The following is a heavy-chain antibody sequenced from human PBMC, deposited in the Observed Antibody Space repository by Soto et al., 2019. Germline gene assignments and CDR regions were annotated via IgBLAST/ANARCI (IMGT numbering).Heavy chain of an antibody. D-gene: IGHD5-12*01. CDR3: VRGPTRIVATMSYYYYMDV. CDR2: INHSGST. J-gene: IGHJ6*03. V-gene: IGHV4-34*01. Sequence: SETLSLTCAVYGGSFSGYYWSWIRQPPGKGLEWIGEINHSGSTNYNPSLKSRVTISVDTSKNQFSLKLSSVTAADTAVYYCVRGPTRIVATMSYYYYMDVWGKGTTVTVSS. CDR1: GGSFSGYY.